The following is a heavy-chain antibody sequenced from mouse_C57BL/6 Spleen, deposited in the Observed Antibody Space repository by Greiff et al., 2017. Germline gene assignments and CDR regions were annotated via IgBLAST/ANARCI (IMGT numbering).Heavy chain of an antibody. Sequence: QVQLQQSGAELVRPGASVTLSCKASSYTFTDYEMHWVKQTPVHGLEWIGAIDPETGGTAYNQKFKGKAILTADKSSSTAYMELRSLTSEDSAVXYCTRDEGFYAMDYWGQGTSVTVSS. V-gene: IGHV1-15*01. CDR1: SYTFTDYE. J-gene: IGHJ4*01. CDR3: TRDEGFYAMDY. CDR2: IDPETGGT.